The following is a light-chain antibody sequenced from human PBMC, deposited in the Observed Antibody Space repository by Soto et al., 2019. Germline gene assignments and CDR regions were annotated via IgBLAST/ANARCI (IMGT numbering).Light chain of an antibody. CDR1: SSDVGGYNY. CDR2: EVS. Sequence: QSALTQPACVSGSPGQSITISCTGTSSDVGGYNYVSWYQQHPGKAPKLMIYEVSNRPSGVSNRFSGSKSGNTASLTISGLQAEDEADYYCASDTSSSSYVFGTGTKVTVL. CDR3: ASDTSSSSYV. J-gene: IGLJ1*01. V-gene: IGLV2-14*01.